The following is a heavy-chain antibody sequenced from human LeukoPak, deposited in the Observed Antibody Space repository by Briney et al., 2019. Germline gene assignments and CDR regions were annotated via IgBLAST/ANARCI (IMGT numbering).Heavy chain of an antibody. CDR1: GVIFSTYW. Sequence: PGGSLRLSCAASGVIFSTYWMHWVRQVPGKGLVWVSRINSDGNSTNYADSVKGRFTISRDNAKNTLYLQMNSLRAEDTAVYYCARGSVLWFGAPRIEYWGQGTLVTVSS. V-gene: IGHV3-74*01. CDR2: INSDGNST. CDR3: ARGSVLWFGAPRIEY. D-gene: IGHD3-10*01. J-gene: IGHJ4*02.